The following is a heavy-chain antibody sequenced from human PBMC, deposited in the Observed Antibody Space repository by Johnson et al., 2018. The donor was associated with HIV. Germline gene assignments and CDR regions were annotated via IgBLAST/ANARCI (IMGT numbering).Heavy chain of an antibody. CDR3: AKPMGGDDAFDI. CDR1: GFTFDDYG. V-gene: IGHV3-20*04. Sequence: VQLVESGGGVVRPGGSLRLSCAASGFTFDDYGMSWVRQAPGKGLEWVSGINWNGGRTGYADSVKGRFTISRDNSKNTLYLQMNSLRAEDTAVYYCAKPMGGDDAFDIWGQGTTVTVSS. D-gene: IGHD3-16*01. CDR2: INWNGGRT. J-gene: IGHJ3*02.